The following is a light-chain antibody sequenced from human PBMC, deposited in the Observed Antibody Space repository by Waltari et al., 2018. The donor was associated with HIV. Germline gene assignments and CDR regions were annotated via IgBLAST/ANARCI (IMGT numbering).Light chain of an antibody. CDR2: TND. J-gene: IGLJ2*01. CDR1: PSNIGSHA. CDR3: ATWDDSLNGPV. Sequence: QSVLSQAPSASGTPGQSVAISCSRRPSNIGSHAVNWYQQLPGTAPKLLIHTNDQRPSGVPDRFSGSKSGTSASLAISGLQSADESDYYCATWDDSLNGPVFGGGTKLTVL. V-gene: IGLV1-44*01.